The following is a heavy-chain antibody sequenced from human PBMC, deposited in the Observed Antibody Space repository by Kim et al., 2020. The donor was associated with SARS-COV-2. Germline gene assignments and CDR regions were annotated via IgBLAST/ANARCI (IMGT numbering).Heavy chain of an antibody. V-gene: IGHV3-73*01. D-gene: IGHD6-19*01. Sequence: GGSLRLSCAASGFTFSGSVMHWVRQASGKGLEWVGRIRSKANNYATAYAASVKGRFTISRDDSKNTAYMQMNSLNSEDTAVYYCTVGLSSGWAFDNWGQGTLVTVSS. CDR1: GFTFSGSV. CDR3: TVGLSSGWAFDN. J-gene: IGHJ4*02. CDR2: IRSKANNYAT.